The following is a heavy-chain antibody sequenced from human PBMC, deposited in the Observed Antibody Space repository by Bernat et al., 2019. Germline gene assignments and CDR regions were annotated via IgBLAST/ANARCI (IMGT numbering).Heavy chain of an antibody. Sequence: QVQLVQSGAEVKKPGASVKVSCKASGYTFTSYGISWVRQAPGQGLEWMGWISAYNGNTNYAQKLQGRVTMTTDTSTSTAYMELRSLRSDDTAVYYCARDLNDYVWGSYRYPHIRRETAFDYWGQGTLVTVSS. V-gene: IGHV1-18*01. CDR2: ISAYNGNT. CDR1: GYTFTSYG. CDR3: ARDLNDYVWGSYRYPHIRRETAFDY. D-gene: IGHD3-16*02. J-gene: IGHJ4*02.